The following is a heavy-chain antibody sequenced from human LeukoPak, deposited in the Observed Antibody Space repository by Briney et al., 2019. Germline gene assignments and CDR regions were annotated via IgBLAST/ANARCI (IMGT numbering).Heavy chain of an antibody. CDR2: INHSGST. CDR1: GGSFSGYY. J-gene: IGHJ5*02. D-gene: IGHD2-2*01. Sequence: SETLSLTCAVYGGSFSGYYWSWIRQPPGKGLEWIGEINHSGSTNYNPSLKSRVTISVDTSKNQFSLKLSSVTAADTAVYYCARDPRWLTPDCTSTSCYENYFDPWGQGTLVTVSS. V-gene: IGHV4-34*01. CDR3: ARDPRWLTPDCTSTSCYENYFDP.